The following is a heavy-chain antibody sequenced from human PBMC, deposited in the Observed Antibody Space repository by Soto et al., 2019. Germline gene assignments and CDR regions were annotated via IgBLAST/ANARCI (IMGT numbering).Heavy chain of an antibody. V-gene: IGHV3-30*18. D-gene: IGHD5-18*01. Sequence: GESXRLSCGTSGVTFSGYCIHWVRKAPGKGLEWVALVLYDGSNTHYADSVIGRFTISRENSKSTLFLQMNRMTADDTAVYYCEKGGRYSSGKKTYYFEYWGQGTLVTVSS. CDR1: GVTFSGYC. J-gene: IGHJ4*02. CDR2: VLYDGSNT. CDR3: EKGGRYSSGKKTYYFEY.